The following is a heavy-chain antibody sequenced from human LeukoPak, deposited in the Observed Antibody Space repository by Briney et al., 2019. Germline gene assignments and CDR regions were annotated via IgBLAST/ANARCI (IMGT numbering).Heavy chain of an antibody. CDR2: ISRSGGST. V-gene: IGHV3-23*01. CDR3: AKDQKGGASRWLQYHAFDI. Sequence: GGSLRLSCAASGFTFSSYAVSWVRQAPGKGLEWVSAISRSGGSTYYADSVKGRFTISRDNSKNTLYLQMNSLRAEDTAVYYCAKDQKGGASRWLQYHAFDIWGQGTMVTVSS. J-gene: IGHJ3*02. D-gene: IGHD5-24*01. CDR1: GFTFSSYA.